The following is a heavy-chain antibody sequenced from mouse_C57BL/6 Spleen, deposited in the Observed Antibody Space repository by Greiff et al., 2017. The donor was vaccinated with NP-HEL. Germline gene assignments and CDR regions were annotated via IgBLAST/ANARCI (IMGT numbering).Heavy chain of an antibody. D-gene: IGHD2-4*01. CDR1: GYTFTSYW. J-gene: IGHJ3*01. V-gene: IGHV1-61*01. CDR2: IYPSDSET. Sequence: QVQLQQPGAELVRPGSSVKLSCKASGYTFTSYWMDWVKQRPGQGLAWIGNIYPSDSETHYNQKFKDKATLTVDKSSSTAYMQLSSLTSEDSAVYYCASQEDYDYRFAYWGQGTLVTVSA. CDR3: ASQEDYDYRFAY.